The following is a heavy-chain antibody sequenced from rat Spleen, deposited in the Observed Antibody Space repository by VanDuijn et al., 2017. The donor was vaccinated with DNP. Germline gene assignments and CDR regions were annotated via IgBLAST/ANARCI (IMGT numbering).Heavy chain of an antibody. J-gene: IGHJ2*01. CDR2: ISFEGSST. CDR3: ATHDWTS. CDR1: GFIFSNYD. V-gene: IGHV5-22*01. Sequence: EVQLVESGGGLVQPGRSLKLSCAASGFIFSNYDMAWVRQAPTKGLELVTYISFEGSSTYFGDSVKGRFTTSRDNAKSTLYLQMDSLRSEDTATYYCATHDWTSWGQGVMVTVSS.